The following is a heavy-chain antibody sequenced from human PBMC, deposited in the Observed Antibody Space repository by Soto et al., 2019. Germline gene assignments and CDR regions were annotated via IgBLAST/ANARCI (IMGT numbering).Heavy chain of an antibody. CDR1: GYTFTGYY. Sequence: ASVKVSCKASGYTFTGYYMHWVRQVPGQGLEWMGWINPNSGDTKYVQEFQGRVTMTRDTSISTAYMELSRLRSDDTAVYYCASSLCSSSSCYLFYGMDVWGQGTTVTVSS. CDR2: INPNSGDT. V-gene: IGHV1-2*02. CDR3: ASSLCSSSSCYLFYGMDV. D-gene: IGHD2-15*01. J-gene: IGHJ6*02.